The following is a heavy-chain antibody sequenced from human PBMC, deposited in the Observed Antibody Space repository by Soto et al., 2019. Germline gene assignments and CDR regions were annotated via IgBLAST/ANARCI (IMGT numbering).Heavy chain of an antibody. D-gene: IGHD3-22*01. CDR3: ARSGRYYYVISGSRVWFDP. V-gene: IGHV4-34*01. CDR2: INHSGST. Sequence: SETLSLTCAVYGGSFSGYYWSWIRQPPGKGLEWIGEINHSGSTHYNPSLKSRVTISVDTSKKQFSLKLSSVTAADTAVYYCARSGRYYYVISGSRVWFDPWGQGTLVTVSS. CDR1: GGSFSGYY. J-gene: IGHJ5*02.